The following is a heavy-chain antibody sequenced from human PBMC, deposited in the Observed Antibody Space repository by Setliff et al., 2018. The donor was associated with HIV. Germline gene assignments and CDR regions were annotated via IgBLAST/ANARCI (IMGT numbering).Heavy chain of an antibody. Sequence: SETLSLTCTVSGGSIINNFWSWIRLPPGKGLEYIGYIYYSGNTDYNPSLKSRVTISADTPKNQLSLKLTSVTAADTAVYYCAMLDTSDYFRNNWFDSWGQGTLVTVSS. D-gene: IGHD3-22*01. J-gene: IGHJ5*01. CDR3: AMLDTSDYFRNNWFDS. CDR1: GGSIINNF. CDR2: IYYSGNT. V-gene: IGHV4-59*08.